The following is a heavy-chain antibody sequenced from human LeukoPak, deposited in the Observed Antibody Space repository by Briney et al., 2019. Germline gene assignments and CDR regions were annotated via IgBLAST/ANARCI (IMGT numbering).Heavy chain of an antibody. D-gene: IGHD2/OR15-2a*01. V-gene: IGHV1-24*01. CDR2: FDPEDGET. CDR1: GYTLTELS. CDR3: ARDPGYFGYYYYMDV. J-gene: IGHJ6*03. Sequence: ASVKVSCKVSGYTLTELSMHWVRQAPGKGLEWMGGFDPEDGETIYAQKFQGRVTITADKSTSTAYMELSSLRSEDTAVYYCARDPGYFGYYYYMDVWGKGTTVTVSS.